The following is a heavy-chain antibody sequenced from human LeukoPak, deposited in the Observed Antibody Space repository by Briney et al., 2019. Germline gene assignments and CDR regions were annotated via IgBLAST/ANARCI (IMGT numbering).Heavy chain of an antibody. CDR3: ARDVHGDYGSGWFDP. CDR2: FDPEDGET. V-gene: IGHV1-24*01. D-gene: IGHD4-17*01. Sequence: GASVKVSCKVSGYTLTDLSMHWVRQAPGKGLEWMGGFDPEDGETIYAQKFQGRVTMTRDTSISTAYMELSRLRSDDTAVYYCARDVHGDYGSGWFDPWGQGTLVSVSS. CDR1: GYTLTDLS. J-gene: IGHJ5*02.